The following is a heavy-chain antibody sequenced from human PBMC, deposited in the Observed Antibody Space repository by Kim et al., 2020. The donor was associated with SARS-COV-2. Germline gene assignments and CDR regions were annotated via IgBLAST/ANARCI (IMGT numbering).Heavy chain of an antibody. V-gene: IGHV1-18*01. Sequence: ASVKVSCKASGYTFTSYGISWVRQAPGQGLEWMGWISAYNRNTNYAQSLQGRVTMTTDTSTSTAYMELRSLRSDDTAVYYCARLESGYSSGWYWGPNYYFDYWGQGTLVTVSS. CDR3: ARLESGYSSGWYWGPNYYFDY. CDR2: ISAYNRNT. J-gene: IGHJ4*02. D-gene: IGHD6-13*01. CDR1: GYTFTSYG.